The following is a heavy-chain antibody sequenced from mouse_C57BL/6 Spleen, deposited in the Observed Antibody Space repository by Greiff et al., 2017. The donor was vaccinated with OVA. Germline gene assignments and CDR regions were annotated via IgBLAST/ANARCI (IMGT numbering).Heavy chain of an antibody. D-gene: IGHD2-14*01. J-gene: IGHJ1*03. CDR1: GFTFSSYA. V-gene: IGHV5-4*01. CDR2: ISDGGSYT. CDR3: ARTRVRYGYFDV. Sequence: EVQLQESGGGLVKPGGSLKLSCAASGFTFSSYAMSWVRQTPEKRLEWVATISDGGSYTYYPDNVKGRFTISRDNAKNNLYLQMSHLKSEDTAMYYCARTRVRYGYFDVWGTGTTVTVSS.